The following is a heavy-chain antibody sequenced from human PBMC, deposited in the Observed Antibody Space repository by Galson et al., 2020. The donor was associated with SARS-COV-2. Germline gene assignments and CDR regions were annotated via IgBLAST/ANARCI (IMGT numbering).Heavy chain of an antibody. CDR3: AKDLVAPSHYYFDY. CDR1: GFTFSSYA. D-gene: IGHD2-2*01. V-gene: IGHV3-23*01. Sequence: GKSLKISCAASGFTFSSYAMSWVRQAPGKGLEWVSAISGSGGSTYYADSVKGRFTISRDNSKNTLYLQMNSLRAEDTAVYYCAKDLVAPSHYYFDYWGQVTLVTVSS. CDR2: ISGSGGST. J-gene: IGHJ4*02.